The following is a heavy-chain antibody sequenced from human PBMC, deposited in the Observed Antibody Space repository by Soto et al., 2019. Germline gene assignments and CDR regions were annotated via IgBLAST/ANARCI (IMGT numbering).Heavy chain of an antibody. CDR3: ARRRSNYSPSDPYNWFDP. D-gene: IGHD4-4*01. Sequence: PSETLSLTCTVSGGSISSGGYYWSWIHQHPGKGLEWIGYIYYSGSTYYNPSLKSRVTISVDTSKNQFSLKLSSVTAADTAVYYCARRRSNYSPSDPYNWFDPWGQGTLVTVSS. CDR1: GGSISSGGYY. CDR2: IYYSGST. V-gene: IGHV4-31*03. J-gene: IGHJ5*02.